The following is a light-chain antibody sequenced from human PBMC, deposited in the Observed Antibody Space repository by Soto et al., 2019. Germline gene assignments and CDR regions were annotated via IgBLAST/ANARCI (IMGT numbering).Light chain of an antibody. CDR1: QSVSTN. CDR2: GAS. J-gene: IGKJ2*01. CDR3: QHYNNCST. Sequence: EIVMTQSPATLSVSPGERATLSCRASQSVSTNLAWYQQKRGQAPRLLIYGASTRAAGIPARVGGSGSGTEFSLTISSLQSEGFAVYYWQHYNNCSTFGHGTKLEIK. V-gene: IGKV3-15*01.